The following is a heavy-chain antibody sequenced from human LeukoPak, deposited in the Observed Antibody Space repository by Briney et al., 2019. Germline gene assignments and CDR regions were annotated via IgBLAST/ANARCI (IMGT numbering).Heavy chain of an antibody. CDR1: GGSISSGGYY. J-gene: IGHJ4*02. CDR2: VYYGRSP. D-gene: IGHD6-25*01. Sequence: SETLSLTCTVSGGSISSGGYYWSWIRQPPGKGLEWIGSVYYGRSPYFNPSLESRATISVDTSKNHFSLKMSSVTAADTAVYYCARSSGTGTFSYWGQGTLVTVSS. V-gene: IGHV4-39*02. CDR3: ARSSGTGTFSY.